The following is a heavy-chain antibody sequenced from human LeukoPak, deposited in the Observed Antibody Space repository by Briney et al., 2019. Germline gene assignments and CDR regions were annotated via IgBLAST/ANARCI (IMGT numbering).Heavy chain of an antibody. J-gene: IGHJ4*02. Sequence: GALRLSCAASGFTFSSYGMSWVRQAPGKGLEWVSAISGSGDTTYYADSVKGRFTISRDNSKNTLYLQMNSLRAEDTAVYYCAKSGYNRFDYWGQGTLVTVSS. V-gene: IGHV3-23*01. CDR2: ISGSGDTT. CDR3: AKSGYNRFDY. CDR1: GFTFSSYG. D-gene: IGHD5-24*01.